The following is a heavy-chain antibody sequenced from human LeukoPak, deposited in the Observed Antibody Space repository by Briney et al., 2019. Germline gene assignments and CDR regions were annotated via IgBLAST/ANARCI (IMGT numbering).Heavy chain of an antibody. Sequence: RPSETLSLTCAVYGGSFSGYYWSWIRQPPGKGLEWIGEINHSGSTNYNPSLKSRVTISVDTSKNQFSLTLSPVTAADTAVYYCARAQDSPAAGGTAVDYYFDYWGQGTLVTVSS. CDR3: ARAQDSPAAGGTAVDYYFDY. CDR1: GGSFSGYY. D-gene: IGHD6-13*01. CDR2: INHSGST. J-gene: IGHJ4*02. V-gene: IGHV4-34*01.